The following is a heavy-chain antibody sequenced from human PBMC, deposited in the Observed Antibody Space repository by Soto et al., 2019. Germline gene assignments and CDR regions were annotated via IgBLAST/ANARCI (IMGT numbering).Heavy chain of an antibody. J-gene: IGHJ6*02. Sequence: QVQLVESGGGVVQPGRSLRLSCAASGFTFSSYGMHWVRQAPGKGLEWVAVISYDGSNKYYADSVKGRFTISRDNSKNTLYVQMNSLRAEDTAVYYCATAAGTPSYYYYGMDVWGQGTTVTVSS. CDR2: ISYDGSNK. CDR3: ATAAGTPSYYYYGMDV. D-gene: IGHD6-13*01. V-gene: IGHV3-30*03. CDR1: GFTFSSYG.